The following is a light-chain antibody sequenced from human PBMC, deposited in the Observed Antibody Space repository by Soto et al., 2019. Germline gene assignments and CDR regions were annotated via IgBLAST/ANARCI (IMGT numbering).Light chain of an antibody. J-gene: IGLJ2*01. Sequence: QSALTQPASGSGSPGQSITISCTGTSSDVGGYNYVSWYQQHPGKAPKLMIYDVSNRPSGVSNRFSGSKSGNTASLTISRLQAEAEDDYYCSSYTRSGTVVFGGGTKLTVL. CDR3: SSYTRSGTVV. CDR1: SSDVGGYNY. V-gene: IGLV2-14*01. CDR2: DVS.